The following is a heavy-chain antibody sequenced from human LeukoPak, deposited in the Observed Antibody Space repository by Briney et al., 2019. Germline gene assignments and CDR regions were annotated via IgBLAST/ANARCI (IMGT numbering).Heavy chain of an antibody. CDR2: IHRSGST. V-gene: IGHV4-38-2*02. Sequence: KPSETLSLTCTVSGYSSSIDYYWGWIRQSPGKGLEWIGSIHRSGSTYYNPSLKSRVTISGDTSKSQFPLRLTSVTAADTAVYYCAGTSSGYYSTDYWGQGTLVTVSS. CDR1: GYSSSIDYY. D-gene: IGHD5-12*01. J-gene: IGHJ4*02. CDR3: AGTSSGYYSTDY.